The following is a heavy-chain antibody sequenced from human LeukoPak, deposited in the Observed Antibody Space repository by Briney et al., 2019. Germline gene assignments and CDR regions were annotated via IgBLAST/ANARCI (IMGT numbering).Heavy chain of an antibody. D-gene: IGHD6-13*01. Sequence: GRSLRLSCTASGFTFGDYAISWVRQAPGKGLEWVGFIRSKAYGGTTEYAASVKGRFTISRDDSKSIAYLQMNSLKTEDTAVYYCTREPPGIAAAALFDYWGQGTLVTVSS. J-gene: IGHJ4*02. CDR3: TREPPGIAAAALFDY. CDR2: IRSKAYGGTT. CDR1: GFTFGDYA. V-gene: IGHV3-49*04.